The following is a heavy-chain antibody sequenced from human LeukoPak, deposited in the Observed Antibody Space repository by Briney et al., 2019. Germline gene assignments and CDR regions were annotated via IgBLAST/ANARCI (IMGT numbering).Heavy chain of an antibody. D-gene: IGHD3-10*01. J-gene: IGHJ4*02. CDR3: ARSYGSGSSYYFDY. CDR1: GFTFSSYS. Sequence: AGSLRLSCAASGFTFSSYSMNWVRQAPGKGLEWVSYISSSSSTIYYADSVKGRFTISRDNAKNSLYLQMNSLRAEDTAVYYCARSYGSGSSYYFDYWGQGTLVTVSS. V-gene: IGHV3-48*01. CDR2: ISSSSSTI.